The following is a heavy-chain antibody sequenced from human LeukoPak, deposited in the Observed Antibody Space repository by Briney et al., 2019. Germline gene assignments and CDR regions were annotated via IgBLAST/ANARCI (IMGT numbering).Heavy chain of an antibody. CDR3: ARVVDYDFWSGYYWFDP. V-gene: IGHV1-69*13. CDR2: IIPIFGTA. Sequence: SVKVSCKASGGTFSSYAISWVRQAPGQGLEWMGGIIPIFGTANYAQKFQGRVTITADESTSTAYMELSSLRSEDTAVYYCARVVDYDFWSGYYWFDPWGQGTLDTVSS. J-gene: IGHJ5*02. CDR1: GGTFSSYA. D-gene: IGHD3-3*01.